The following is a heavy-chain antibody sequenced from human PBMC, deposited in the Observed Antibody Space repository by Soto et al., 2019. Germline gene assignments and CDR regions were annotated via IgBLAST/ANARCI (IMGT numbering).Heavy chain of an antibody. CDR1: GFTFSSYA. D-gene: IGHD2-8*02. V-gene: IGHV3-23*01. CDR3: ARDLISRGVVYAILSGMDY. Sequence: GGSLRLSCAASGFTFSSYAMSWVRQAPGKGLEWVSAISGSGGTTYYADSVKGRFTISRDNAKNTLYLQMNSLRDEDTAVYYCARDLISRGVVYAILSGMDYWGQGTLVTVSS. J-gene: IGHJ4*02. CDR2: ISGSGGTT.